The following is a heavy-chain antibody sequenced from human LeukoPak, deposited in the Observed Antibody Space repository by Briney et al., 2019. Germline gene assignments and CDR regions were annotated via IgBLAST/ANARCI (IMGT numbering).Heavy chain of an antibody. V-gene: IGHV3-23*01. D-gene: IGHD6-13*01. CDR2: ISNNGGST. CDR3: AKDIAAAKPYYFDY. CDR1: GFTFSSYS. J-gene: IGHJ4*02. Sequence: PGGSLRLSCAASGFTFSSYSMSWVRQPPGKGLEWVSGISNNGGSTYYADSVKGRFAISRDNSKNILYLQMSSLRAEDTAVYYCAKDIAAAKPYYFDYWGQGSLVTASS.